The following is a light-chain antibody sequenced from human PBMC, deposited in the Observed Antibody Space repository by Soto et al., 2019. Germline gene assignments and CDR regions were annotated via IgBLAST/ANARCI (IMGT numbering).Light chain of an antibody. Sequence: QSVLTQPPSVSGAQGQRVTISCTGSSSNIGAGYDVHWYQQLPGTAPKLLIYGNSNRPSGVPDRFSGSKSGTSASLAITGLQAEDEADYYCQSYDSSLSGPRVFGTGTKLTVL. CDR1: SSNIGAGYD. J-gene: IGLJ1*01. V-gene: IGLV1-40*01. CDR2: GNS. CDR3: QSYDSSLSGPRV.